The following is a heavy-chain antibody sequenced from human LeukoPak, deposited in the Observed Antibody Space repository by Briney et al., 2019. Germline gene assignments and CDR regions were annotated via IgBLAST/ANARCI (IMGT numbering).Heavy chain of an antibody. Sequence: PGGSLRLSCTAPEFTFTVYYRNWIRQAPGKGLEWVSYISSSSSYTNYADSVKGRFTISRDNAKNSLYLQMNILSAEDTAVYYCSRDRRVGKYSGSCTDLDVWDQGTTVTVSS. CDR1: EFTFTVYY. CDR2: ISSSSSYT. J-gene: IGHJ6*02. V-gene: IGHV3-11*05. CDR3: SRDRRVGKYSGSCTDLDV. D-gene: IGHD1-26*01.